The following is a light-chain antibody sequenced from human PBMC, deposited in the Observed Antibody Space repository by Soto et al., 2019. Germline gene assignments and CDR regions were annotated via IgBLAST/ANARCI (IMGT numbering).Light chain of an antibody. J-gene: IGKJ2*01. V-gene: IGKV4-1*01. CDR3: QQYFTPPYT. CDR2: GAS. Sequence: DIVMTQSPDSLAVSLGERATINCKNSQSIIYSSNSKNYIARYHEKPGEPPTLLIHGASTRKSAVPDRFSGIGAETDFTLTISSLQSDDVAVYHCQQYFTPPYTFGQGTKLEIK. CDR1: QSIIYSSNSKNY.